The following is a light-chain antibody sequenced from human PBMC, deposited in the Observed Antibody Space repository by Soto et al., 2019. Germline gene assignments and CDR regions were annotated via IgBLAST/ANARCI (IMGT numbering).Light chain of an antibody. CDR1: RSNIGTNP. V-gene: IGLV1-44*01. CDR3: AAWDDSLNSVI. J-gene: IGLJ2*01. CDR2: TNT. Sequence: QSVLTQPPSASGTPGQSVSISCSGSRSNIGTNPVNWYQQLPGTAPKLLFYTNTQRPSGVPDRFSASTSGTSASLAISGLQSEDEADYYCAAWDDSLNSVIFGGGTKLTVL.